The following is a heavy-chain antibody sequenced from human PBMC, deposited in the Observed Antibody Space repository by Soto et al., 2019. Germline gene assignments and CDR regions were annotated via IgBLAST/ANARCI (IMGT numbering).Heavy chain of an antibody. V-gene: IGHV3-9*01. CDR1: GFTFDDYA. D-gene: IGHD2-21*01. CDR3: AKDIGDWVSNFDY. Sequence: EVQLVESGGGLVQPGRSLRLSCAASGFTFDDYAMHWVRQAPGKGLEWVSGISWNSGSIGYADSVKGRFTISRDNAKNSLYLQMNSLRAEDTALYYCAKDIGDWVSNFDYWGQGTLVTVSS. CDR2: ISWNSGSI. J-gene: IGHJ4*02.